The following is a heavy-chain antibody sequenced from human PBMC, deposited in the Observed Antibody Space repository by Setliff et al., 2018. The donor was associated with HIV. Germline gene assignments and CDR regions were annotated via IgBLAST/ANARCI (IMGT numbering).Heavy chain of an antibody. CDR2: IYYSGTT. D-gene: IGHD2-21*01. J-gene: IGHJ6*04. CDR1: GGSISSSSCY. Sequence: PSETLSLTCTVSGGSISSSSCYWGWIRQPPGRGLEWLGTIYYSGTTYYNPSLKSRVTISVDTSKDQFSLKLSSVTAADTAVYYCARLYSTVTPDIWGKGTTVTVSS. V-gene: IGHV4-39*01. CDR3: ARLYSTVTPDI.